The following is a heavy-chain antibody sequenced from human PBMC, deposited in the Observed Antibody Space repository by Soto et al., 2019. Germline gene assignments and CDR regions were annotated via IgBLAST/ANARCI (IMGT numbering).Heavy chain of an antibody. CDR2: IYWDDAK. J-gene: IGHJ6*02. D-gene: IGHD3-9*01. V-gene: IGHV2-5*02. CDR3: AQMDFDLYGMDV. CDR1: GISLTNSGVG. Sequence: QITLTESGPPLVKPTQTLTLTCTFSGISLTNSGVGVSWIRQPPGKALEWLAVIYWDDAKHFSPSQKSRLTITTDTSKNQVVLTMTNMDSGDTATYFCAQMDFDLYGMDVWGQGTTVIVSS.